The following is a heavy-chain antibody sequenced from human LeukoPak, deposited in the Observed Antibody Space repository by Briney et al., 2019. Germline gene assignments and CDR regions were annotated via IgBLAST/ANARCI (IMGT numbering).Heavy chain of an antibody. D-gene: IGHD1-1*01. CDR3: ARVNEGSNRHNWFDP. V-gene: IGHV4-30-2*01. J-gene: IGHJ5*02. CDR2: IYHSGST. Sequence: SETLSLTCAVSGGSISSGGYSWSWIRQPPGKGLEWIGYIYHSGSTYYNPSLKSRVTISVDRSKNQFSLKLSSVTAADTAVYYCARVNEGSNRHNWFDPWGQGTLVTVSS. CDR1: GGSISSGGYS.